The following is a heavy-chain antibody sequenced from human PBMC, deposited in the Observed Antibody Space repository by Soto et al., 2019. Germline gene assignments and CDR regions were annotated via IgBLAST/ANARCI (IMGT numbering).Heavy chain of an antibody. CDR2: VYYSGTT. CDR3: AHIRDYSNYGWFEP. Sequence: SETLCVSCSVSGGSIRTSPFYWAWIRQPPGKGLEWIGSVYYSGTTYRNPSLKSRATIFVDTSKNQFSLRLSSVTAADTATYYRAHIRDYSNYGWFEPWGQGSLVTVSS. D-gene: IGHD4-4*01. CDR1: GGSIRTSPFY. V-gene: IGHV4-39*01. J-gene: IGHJ5*02.